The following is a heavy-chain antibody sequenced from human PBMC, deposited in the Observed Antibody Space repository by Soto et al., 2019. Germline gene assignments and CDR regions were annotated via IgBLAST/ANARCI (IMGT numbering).Heavy chain of an antibody. Sequence: ASVNVSCKASGYTFTGYYMHWVRQAPGQGLEWMGWINPNSGGTNYAQKFQGWVTMTRDTSISTAYMELSRLRSDDTAVYYCARDRGANRVATIRYYYGMDVWGQGPTVTVSS. CDR3: ARDRGANRVATIRYYYGMDV. D-gene: IGHD5-12*01. CDR2: INPNSGGT. CDR1: GYTFTGYY. V-gene: IGHV1-2*04. J-gene: IGHJ6*02.